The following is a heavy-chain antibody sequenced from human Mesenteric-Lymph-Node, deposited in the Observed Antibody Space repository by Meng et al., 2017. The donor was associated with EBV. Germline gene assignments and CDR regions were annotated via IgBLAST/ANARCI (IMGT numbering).Heavy chain of an antibody. CDR2: IRPNSGAT. CDR1: GHIFTDYY. D-gene: IGHD6-19*01. J-gene: IGHJ4*02. Sequence: QERLVQSGAEVKKPGASVRVSCKPSGHIFTDYYIHWVRQGPGRGLEWMGRIRPNSGATHYAQTFEDRVTMTRDTSISTVYMELSRLRSDDTAIYFCARDGVDPVAAFWGQGTLVTVSS. CDR3: ARDGVDPVAAF. V-gene: IGHV1-2*06.